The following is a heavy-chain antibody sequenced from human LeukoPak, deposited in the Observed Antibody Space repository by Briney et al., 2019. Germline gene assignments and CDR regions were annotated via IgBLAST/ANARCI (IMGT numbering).Heavy chain of an antibody. CDR1: GFIVSSNY. Sequence: GGSLRLSCAASGFIVSSNYMSWVRQAPGKGLEWVSVIYSGGSTYYADSVKGRFTISRDNSKNTLYLQMNSLRAEDTAVYYCARDITMVRGVILPDYWGQGTLVTVSS. CDR2: IYSGGST. V-gene: IGHV3-66*01. D-gene: IGHD3-10*01. J-gene: IGHJ4*02. CDR3: ARDITMVRGVILPDY.